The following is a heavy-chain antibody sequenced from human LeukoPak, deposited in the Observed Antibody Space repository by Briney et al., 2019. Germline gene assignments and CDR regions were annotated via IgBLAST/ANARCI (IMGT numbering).Heavy chain of an antibody. V-gene: IGHV4-31*03. CDR2: IYYSGST. D-gene: IGHD3-22*01. CDR3: ALERGYYDSSGTDAFDI. Sequence: PSETLSLTCTVSGGSISSGGYYWSWIRQHPGKGLEWLGYIYYSGSTYYNPSLKSRVTISVDTSKNQFSLKLSSVTAADTAVYYCALERGYYDSSGTDAFDIWGQGTMVTVSS. CDR1: GGSISSGGYY. J-gene: IGHJ3*02.